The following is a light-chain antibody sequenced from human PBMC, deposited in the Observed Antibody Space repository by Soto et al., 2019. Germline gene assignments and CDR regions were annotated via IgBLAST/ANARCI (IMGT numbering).Light chain of an antibody. Sequence: DIQMTQSPSSLSASVGDRVTLTCRASQGISNYLAWYQQKPGKVPKLLIYAASSLQSGVPSRFSGSVSGTDFTLTISSLQPEDVATYYCQKYSSARWTFGQGTKVEIK. CDR1: QGISNY. J-gene: IGKJ1*01. CDR2: AAS. V-gene: IGKV1-27*01. CDR3: QKYSSARWT.